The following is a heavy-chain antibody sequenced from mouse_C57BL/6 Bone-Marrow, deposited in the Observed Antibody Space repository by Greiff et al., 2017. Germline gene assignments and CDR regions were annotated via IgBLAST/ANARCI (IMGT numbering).Heavy chain of an antibody. CDR2: IYPRSGNT. CDR3: ARSLVTTVVAYYFDY. J-gene: IGHJ2*01. V-gene: IGHV1-81*01. Sequence: QVQLQQPGAELVKPGASVKVSCKASGYTFTSYGISWVKQRTGQGLEWIGEIYPRSGNTYYNEKFKGKATLTADKSSSTAYMELRSLTSEDSAVDFCARSLVTTVVAYYFDYWGQGTTLTVSS. CDR1: GYTFTSYG. D-gene: IGHD1-1*01.